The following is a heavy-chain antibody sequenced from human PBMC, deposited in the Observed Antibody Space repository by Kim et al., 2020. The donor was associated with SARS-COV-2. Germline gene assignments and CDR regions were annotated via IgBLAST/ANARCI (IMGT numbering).Heavy chain of an antibody. CDR1: GFTFSSYG. CDR3: ATEGGAGSVDY. V-gene: IGHV3-30*03. D-gene: IGHD3-10*01. CDR2: ISYDGSNK. J-gene: IGHJ4*02. Sequence: GGSLRLSCAASGFTFSSYGMHWVRQAPGKGLEWVAGISYDGSNKYYADSVKGRFTISRDTSKNTLYLKMNSMRAEDTAVYYCATEGGAGSVDYWGQGTLVTVSA.